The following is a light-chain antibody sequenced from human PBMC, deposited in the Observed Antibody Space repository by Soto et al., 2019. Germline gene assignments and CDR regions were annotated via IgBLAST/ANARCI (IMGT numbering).Light chain of an antibody. V-gene: IGLV2-8*01. Sequence: QSVLTQPPSASGAPGQSGTISCTGTSNDVGSYNYVSWYQRHPGKAPKLIIYEVNKRPSGVPDRFSGSKSGNTASLTVSGLQAEDEADYYCSAYLNYNSEVFGTGTKVTVL. J-gene: IGLJ1*01. CDR3: SAYLNYNSEV. CDR2: EVN. CDR1: SNDVGSYNY.